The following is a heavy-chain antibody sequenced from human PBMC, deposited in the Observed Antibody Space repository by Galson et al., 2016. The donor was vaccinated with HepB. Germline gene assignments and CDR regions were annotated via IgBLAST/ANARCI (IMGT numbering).Heavy chain of an antibody. CDR3: VSGCSRSTCVHNFDF. V-gene: IGHV1-46*02. CDR2: INPSGGGT. D-gene: IGHD2-2*01. Sequence: SVKVSCKASGYTFNAFYIHWVRQAPGQGLDWMGIINPSGGGTWYTQRFQGRVTMTKDTSTSTVYMEVSSLRSDDTAVYYCVSGCSRSTCVHNFDFWGPGTLVTVSS. CDR1: GYTFNAFY. J-gene: IGHJ5*01.